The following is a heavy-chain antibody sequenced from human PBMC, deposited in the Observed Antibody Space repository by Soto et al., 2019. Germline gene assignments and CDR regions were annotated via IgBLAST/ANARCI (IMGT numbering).Heavy chain of an antibody. D-gene: IGHD3-9*01. Sequence: GGSLSLSCAASGFTFSSYAMSWVRQAPGKGLEWVSAISGSGGSTYYADSVKGRFTISRDNSKNTLYLQMNSLRAEDTAVYYCAKFEGYDILTGYYPHDYWGQGTLVTVSS. J-gene: IGHJ4*02. CDR1: GFTFSSYA. V-gene: IGHV3-23*01. CDR3: AKFEGYDILTGYYPHDY. CDR2: ISGSGGST.